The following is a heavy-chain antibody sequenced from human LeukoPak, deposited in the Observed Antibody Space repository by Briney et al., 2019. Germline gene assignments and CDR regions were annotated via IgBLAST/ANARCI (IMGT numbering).Heavy chain of an antibody. CDR3: ARSRAPLFTVGGGRSGWFDP. Sequence: GGSLRLSCAASGFTFSSYAMSWVRQAPGKWLEWVSAISGSGGSTYYADSVKGRFTISRDNSKNTLYLQMNSLRAEDTAVYYCARSRAPLFTVGGGRSGWFDPWGQGTLVTVSS. J-gene: IGHJ5*02. D-gene: IGHD3-16*01. CDR1: GFTFSSYA. CDR2: ISGSGGST. V-gene: IGHV3-23*01.